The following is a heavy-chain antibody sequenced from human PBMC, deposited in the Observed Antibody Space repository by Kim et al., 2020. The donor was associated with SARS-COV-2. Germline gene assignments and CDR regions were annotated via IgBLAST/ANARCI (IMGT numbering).Heavy chain of an antibody. J-gene: IGHJ3*02. V-gene: IGHV6-1*01. Sequence: DYTVSVRSRITINPDTTKNPFSLQLNSVTPEDTAVYYCARDTPGQKGFDIWGQGTMVTVSS. CDR3: ARDTPGQKGFDI.